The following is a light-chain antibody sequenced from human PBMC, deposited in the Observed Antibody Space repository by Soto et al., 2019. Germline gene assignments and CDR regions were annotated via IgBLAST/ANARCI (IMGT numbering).Light chain of an antibody. CDR3: QQYNSYSGT. Sequence: DIEMTQSPSTLSACVGDRVTISCRASQIISSCLAWYQQKPGRAPDLLIFHASSLESGVPSRFSGSGSGTEFTLTISSLQPEDFETYYCQQYNSYSGTFGQGTKVEIK. J-gene: IGKJ1*01. V-gene: IGKV1-5*01. CDR2: HAS. CDR1: QIISSC.